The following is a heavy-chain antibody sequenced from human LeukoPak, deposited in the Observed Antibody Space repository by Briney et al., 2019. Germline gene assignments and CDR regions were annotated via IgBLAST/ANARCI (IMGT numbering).Heavy chain of an antibody. D-gene: IGHD3-3*01. CDR1: GFTVSNKY. Sequence: GGSVRLSCAASGFTVSNKYMTCVRHAPGKGLEWFSVIYSGAGTDYADSVKGRFTISRHNSKNTLYLQMNSMRPEDPAVYYCARMYFDFWRNISESRYGMDVWGQGTTVTVSS. CDR3: ARMYFDFWRNISESRYGMDV. V-gene: IGHV3-53*04. CDR2: IYSGAGT. J-gene: IGHJ6*02.